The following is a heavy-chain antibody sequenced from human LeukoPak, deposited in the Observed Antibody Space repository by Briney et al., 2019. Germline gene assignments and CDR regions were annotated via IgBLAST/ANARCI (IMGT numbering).Heavy chain of an antibody. J-gene: IGHJ4*02. V-gene: IGHV1-69*13. Sequence: GASVKVSCKASGYTFTGYYMHWVRQAPGQGLEWMGGIIPIFGTANYAQKFQGRVTITADESTSTAYMELSSLRSEDTAVYYCARRNWELVYFDYWGQGTLVTVSS. CDR3: ARRNWELVYFDY. D-gene: IGHD1-26*01. CDR1: GYTFTGYY. CDR2: IIPIFGTA.